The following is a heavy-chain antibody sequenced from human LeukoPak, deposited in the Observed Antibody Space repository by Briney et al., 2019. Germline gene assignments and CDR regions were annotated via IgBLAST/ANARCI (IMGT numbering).Heavy chain of an antibody. Sequence: GSLRLSCAASGFTVSSNYMSWVRQAPGKGLEWVSVIYSGGSTYYADSVKGRFTISRDNSKNTLYLQMNSLRAEDTAVYYCARMRGHYYGMDVWGQGTTVTVSS. CDR1: GFTVSSNY. CDR3: ARMRGHYYGMDV. J-gene: IGHJ6*02. CDR2: IYSGGST. V-gene: IGHV3-66*01.